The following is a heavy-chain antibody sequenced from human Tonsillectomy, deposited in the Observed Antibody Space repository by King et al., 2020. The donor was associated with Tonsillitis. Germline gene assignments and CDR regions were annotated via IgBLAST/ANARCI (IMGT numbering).Heavy chain of an antibody. CDR3: ARAYYIDY. J-gene: IGHJ4*02. CDR1: GFNFSFYG. CDR2: IGYDGSNK. Sequence: QVQLVESGGGVVQPGRSLRLSCVASGFNFSFYGMHWVRQAPGKGLEWVAVIGYDGSNKYYVDSVKGRFTISRDNSRNTLYLQMNSLRVEDTAVYYCARAYYIDYWGQGTLVTVSS. V-gene: IGHV3-33*08. D-gene: IGHD2-21*01.